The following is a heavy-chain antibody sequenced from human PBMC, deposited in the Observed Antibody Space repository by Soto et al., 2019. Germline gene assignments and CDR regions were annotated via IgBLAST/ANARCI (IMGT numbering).Heavy chain of an antibody. CDR1: GFSISRHY. V-gene: IGHV3-53*03. CDR3: ARNPPSAIQGWAFGMDV. Sequence: ELQLVEPGGGVIQTWGSLRLSSAATGFSISRHYIAWVHQLPGKGLEWVSTTFSGGNTEYAASVKGRCSISRDNYKNALYLQMDNLRVEDTAVHYCARNPPSAIQGWAFGMDVWGQGTTVSVPS. D-gene: IGHD2-21*01. J-gene: IGHJ6*02. CDR2: TFSGGNT.